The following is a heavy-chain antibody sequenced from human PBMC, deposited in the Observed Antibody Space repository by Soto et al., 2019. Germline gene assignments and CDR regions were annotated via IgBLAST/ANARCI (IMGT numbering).Heavy chain of an antibody. V-gene: IGHV1-3*01. CDR2: INAGNGHT. Sequence: GASVKVSCKASGYTFTSYAMHWVRQAPGQRLEWMGWINAGNGHTSYAQKFQGRVTMTRDTSTSTVYMELSSLRSEDTAVYYCARDRQWLRIIDYWGQGTLVTVSS. J-gene: IGHJ4*02. CDR3: ARDRQWLRIIDY. CDR1: GYTFTSYA. D-gene: IGHD6-19*01.